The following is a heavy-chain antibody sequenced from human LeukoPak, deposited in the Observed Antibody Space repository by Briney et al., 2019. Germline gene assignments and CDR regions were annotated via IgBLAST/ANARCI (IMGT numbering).Heavy chain of an antibody. CDR2: IFHTGST. CDR3: ARHQLWLDYYYYMDV. V-gene: IGHV4-38-2*02. D-gene: IGHD5-18*01. Sequence: SETLSLTCTVSGDSISSGNYWGWIRQPPGKGLEWIGSIFHTGSTYYNLSLKSRVTISVDTSKNQFSLKLSSVTAADTAVYYCARHQLWLDYYYYMDVWGKGTTVTVSS. CDR1: GDSISSGNY. J-gene: IGHJ6*03.